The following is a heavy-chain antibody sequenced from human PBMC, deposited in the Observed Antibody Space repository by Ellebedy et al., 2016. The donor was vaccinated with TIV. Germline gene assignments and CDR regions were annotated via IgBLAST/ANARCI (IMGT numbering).Heavy chain of an antibody. D-gene: IGHD1-26*01. CDR2: ISGSGGST. CDR1: GFSFNSYA. J-gene: IGHJ4*02. Sequence: PGGSLRLSCAASGFSFNSYAMSWVRQAPGKGLEWVSAISGSGGSTYYADSVKGRFTISRDNAKNTLYLQMNSLRLEDTGVYFCARAGSYRFDYWGQGSLVTVSS. V-gene: IGHV3-23*01. CDR3: ARAGSYRFDY.